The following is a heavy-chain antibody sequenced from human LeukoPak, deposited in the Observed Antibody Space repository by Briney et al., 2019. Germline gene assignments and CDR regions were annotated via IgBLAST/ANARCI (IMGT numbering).Heavy chain of an antibody. V-gene: IGHV3-30*02. D-gene: IGHD3-9*01. Sequence: GGSLRLSCAASGFTFSSYGMHWVRQAPGKGLEWVAFIRYDGSDKYYADSVKGRFTISRDNSKNTLYLQMNSLRAEDTAVYYCAKDLELRYFDWLLGGDYWGQGTLVTVSS. CDR2: IRYDGSDK. J-gene: IGHJ4*02. CDR1: GFTFSSYG. CDR3: AKDLELRYFDWLLGGDY.